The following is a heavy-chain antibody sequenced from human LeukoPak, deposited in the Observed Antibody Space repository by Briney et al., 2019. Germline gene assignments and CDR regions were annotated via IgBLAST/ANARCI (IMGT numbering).Heavy chain of an antibody. CDR2: IYYSGST. J-gene: IGHJ4*02. D-gene: IGHD3-10*01. V-gene: IGHV4-39*07. CDR3: ARGAYGSGSTALFDY. Sequence: PSETLSLTCTVSGGSISSSSYYWGWIRQPPGKGLEWIGSIYYSGSTYYNPSLKSRVTMSVDTSKNRFSLKLSSVTAADTAVYYCARGAYGSGSTALFDYWGQGTLVTVSS. CDR1: GGSISSSSYY.